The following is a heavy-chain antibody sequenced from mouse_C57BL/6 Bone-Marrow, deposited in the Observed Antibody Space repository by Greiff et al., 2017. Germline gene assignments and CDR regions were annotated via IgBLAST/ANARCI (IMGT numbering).Heavy chain of an antibody. V-gene: IGHV1-85*01. CDR2: IYPRAGST. J-gene: IGHJ1*03. Sequence: QVQLQQSGPELVKPGASVKLSCKASGYTFTSYDINWVKQRPGQGLEWIGWIYPRAGSTKYNEKFKGKATLTVGTSSSTAYMELHSLSSEDSAVYFCARAHRSRTSPGYWYFDVWGTGTTVTVSS. CDR1: GYTFTSYD. D-gene: IGHD6-1*01. CDR3: ARAHRSRTSPGYWYFDV.